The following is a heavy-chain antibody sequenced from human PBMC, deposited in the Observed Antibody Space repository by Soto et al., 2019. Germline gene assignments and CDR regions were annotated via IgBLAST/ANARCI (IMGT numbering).Heavy chain of an antibody. Sequence: GSGPTLVNPTQTLTLTCTFSGFSLSTSGVGVGWIRQPPGKALEWLALIYWDDDKRYSPSLRSRLTINKDTSKNQVVLTMTNMDPVDTATYYCIQSRCGGDCLQSYASHYYYGMDFWGQGTTVTVSS. D-gene: IGHD2-21*02. CDR3: IQSRCGGDCLQSYASHYYYGMDF. J-gene: IGHJ6*02. CDR1: GFSLSTSGVG. CDR2: IYWDDDK. V-gene: IGHV2-5*02.